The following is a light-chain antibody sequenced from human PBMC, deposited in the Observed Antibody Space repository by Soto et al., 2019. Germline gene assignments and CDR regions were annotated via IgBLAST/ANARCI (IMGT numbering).Light chain of an antibody. CDR2: DAS. V-gene: IGKV3-11*01. CDR1: QSVFNY. CDR3: QQRRNWPLT. Sequence: EVILTQSPATLSLSPGERATLSCRASQSVFNYLAWYQQKPGQAPRLLIDDASRRATGIPARFSGSGSGTDFTLTISSLEPEDFAVYHCQQRRNWPLTFGGGTKVEIK. J-gene: IGKJ4*01.